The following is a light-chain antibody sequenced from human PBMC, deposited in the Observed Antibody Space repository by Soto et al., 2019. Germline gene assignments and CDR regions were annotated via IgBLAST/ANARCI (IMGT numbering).Light chain of an antibody. CDR1: NRDVGAYKY. J-gene: IGLJ3*02. V-gene: IGLV2-8*01. Sequence: QSALTQPPSASGSPGQSLTISCKGSNRDVGAYKYVSWYQQRPGTAPKMIIFEVDKRPSGVPNRFSGSRSGDKASLTVSGLQTEDAGLYYCAAHAGGNTWLFGGGTKLTVL. CDR2: EVD. CDR3: AAHAGGNTWL.